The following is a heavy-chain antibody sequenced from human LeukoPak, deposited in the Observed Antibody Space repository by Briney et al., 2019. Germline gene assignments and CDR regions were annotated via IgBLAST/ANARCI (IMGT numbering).Heavy chain of an antibody. CDR2: ISYSGST. D-gene: IGHD5-18*01. Sequence: KPSETLSLTCTVSGGSISSSSYYWSWIRQPPGKGLEWIGYISYSGSTNYNPSLKSRVTISVDTSKNQFSLKLSSVTAADTAVYYCARRWIQLWSPGVYFDYWGQGTLVTVSS. V-gene: IGHV4-61*05. CDR3: ARRWIQLWSPGVYFDY. CDR1: GGSISSSSYY. J-gene: IGHJ4*02.